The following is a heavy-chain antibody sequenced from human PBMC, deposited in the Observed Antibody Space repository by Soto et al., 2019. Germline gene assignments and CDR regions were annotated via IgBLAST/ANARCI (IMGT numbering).Heavy chain of an antibody. CDR3: AKDPPVVTFIFDY. Sequence: GGSLRLSCGASGFTFFTYAMSWVRQAPGKGLEWVSSITDSGDSTYYADSVKGRFTISRDNSKNTLYLQMKSLRAEDTAVYYCAKDPPVVTFIFDYWGPGTLVTVSS. CDR2: ITDSGDST. D-gene: IGHD2-21*02. V-gene: IGHV3-23*01. CDR1: GFTFFTYA. J-gene: IGHJ4*02.